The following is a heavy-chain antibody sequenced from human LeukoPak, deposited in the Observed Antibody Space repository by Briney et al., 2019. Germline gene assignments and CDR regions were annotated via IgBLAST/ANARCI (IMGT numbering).Heavy chain of an antibody. D-gene: IGHD6-6*01. CDR1: GGTFFSYA. Sequence: ASVKVSCKASGGTFFSYAINWVRQATGQGLEWMGWMNPNSGNTGYAQKFQGRVTMTRNTSISTAYMELSSLRSEDTAVYYCAREGLRSIAARRGTRDYMDVWGKGTTVIVSS. V-gene: IGHV1-8*01. CDR3: AREGLRSIAARRGTRDYMDV. CDR2: MNPNSGNT. J-gene: IGHJ6*03.